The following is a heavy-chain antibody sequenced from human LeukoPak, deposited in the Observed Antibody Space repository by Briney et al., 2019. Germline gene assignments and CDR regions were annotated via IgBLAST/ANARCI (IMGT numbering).Heavy chain of an antibody. V-gene: IGHV3-7*01. Sequence: PGGSLRLSCTASGFTFSSYWMSWVRQAPGKGLERVANIKQDGSEKYYVDSVKGRFTISRDNAKNSLYLQMNSLRAEDTAVYYCARGHREQWLVSAANSIFDYWGQGTLVTVSS. J-gene: IGHJ4*02. CDR3: ARGHREQWLVSAANSIFDY. D-gene: IGHD6-19*01. CDR2: IKQDGSEK. CDR1: GFTFSSYW.